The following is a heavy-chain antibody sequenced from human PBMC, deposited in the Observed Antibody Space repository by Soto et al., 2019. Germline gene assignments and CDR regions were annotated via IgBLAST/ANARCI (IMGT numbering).Heavy chain of an antibody. CDR2: IYYSGST. J-gene: IGHJ6*02. CDR1: GGSISSYY. V-gene: IGHV4-59*01. D-gene: IGHD2-15*01. CDR3: ASSHLLLAEGSMDV. Sequence: QVQLQESGPGLVKPSETLSLTCTVSGGSISSYYWSWIRQPPGKELEWIVYIYYSGSTNYNPSLKSRVTISVDTAKNRFSLKLSSVTAADTAVYDCASSHLLLAEGSMDVWGQGTTVPGSS.